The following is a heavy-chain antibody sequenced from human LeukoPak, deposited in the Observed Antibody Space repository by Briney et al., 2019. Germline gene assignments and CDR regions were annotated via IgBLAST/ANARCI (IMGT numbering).Heavy chain of an antibody. CDR3: ARAYVRGALVGYYYYMDV. Sequence: PSETLSLTCTVSGGSISSSSYYWGWIRQPPGKGLEWIGSIYYSGSTYYNPSLKSRVTISVDTSKNQFSLKLSSVTAADTAVYYYARAYVRGALVGYYYYMDVWGKGTTVTVSS. D-gene: IGHD3-10*02. CDR2: IYYSGST. J-gene: IGHJ6*03. V-gene: IGHV4-39*01. CDR1: GGSISSSSYY.